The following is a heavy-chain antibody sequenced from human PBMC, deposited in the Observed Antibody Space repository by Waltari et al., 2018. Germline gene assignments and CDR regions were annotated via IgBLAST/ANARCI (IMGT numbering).Heavy chain of an antibody. V-gene: IGHV3-23*01. Sequence: EVQLLESGGGLAQPGGSLRLSGVASGFTFSNYAMSWVRQAPGTGLEWVSGTRGTGDTTDYADSVKGRFTISRDNSKNTLYLQMSSLRAEDTAIYYCAKRAKVKGLCSANCYSDYWGQGTLVTVSS. CDR3: AKRAKVKGLCSANCYSDY. D-gene: IGHD7-27*01. CDR2: TRGTGDTT. CDR1: GFTFSNYA. J-gene: IGHJ4*02.